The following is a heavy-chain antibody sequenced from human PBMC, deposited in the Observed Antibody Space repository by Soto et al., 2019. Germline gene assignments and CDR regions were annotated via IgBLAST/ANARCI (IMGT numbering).Heavy chain of an antibody. CDR2: IYPGDSDT. J-gene: IGHJ4*02. V-gene: IGHV5-51*01. CDR3: ARHPLGIAVAGTPFDY. Sequence: GESLKISCKGSGYSFTSYWIGWVRQMPGKGLEWMWIIYPGDSDTRYSPSFQGQVTISADKSISTAYLQWSSLKASDTAMYYCARHPLGIAVAGTPFDYWGQGTLVTVSS. D-gene: IGHD6-19*01. CDR1: GYSFTSYW.